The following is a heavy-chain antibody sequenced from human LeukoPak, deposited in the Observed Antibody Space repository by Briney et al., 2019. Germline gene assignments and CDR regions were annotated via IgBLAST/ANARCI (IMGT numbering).Heavy chain of an antibody. J-gene: IGHJ4*02. D-gene: IGHD2-21*01. CDR2: ISSSSSYI. Sequence: PGRSMRLSCAASGFTFSSYSMNWVRQAPGKGLEWVSSISSSSSYIYYADSVKGRFTISRDNAKNSLYLQMNSLRVEDTAVYYCARDSHPLLFGYWGQGTLVTVSS. V-gene: IGHV3-21*01. CDR1: GFTFSSYS. CDR3: ARDSHPLLFGY.